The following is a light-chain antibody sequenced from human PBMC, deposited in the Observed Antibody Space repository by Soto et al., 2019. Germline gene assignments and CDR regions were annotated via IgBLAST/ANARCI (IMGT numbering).Light chain of an antibody. V-gene: IGKV1-5*01. Sequence: GDRVTITCRASQNINNWIAWYQQKPGKAPKFLIYGASTLESGVPSRFSGSGFGTEFSLTISSLQPDDFGSYYCQHMRTFGQGTKVDI. J-gene: IGKJ1*01. CDR2: GAS. CDR1: QNINNW. CDR3: QHMRT.